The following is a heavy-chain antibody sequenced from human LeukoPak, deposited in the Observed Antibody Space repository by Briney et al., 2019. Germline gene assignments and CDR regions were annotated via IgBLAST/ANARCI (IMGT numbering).Heavy chain of an antibody. V-gene: IGHV1-2*02. Sequence: ASVKVSCKASGYTFTGYYMHWVRQAPGQGLEWMGWINPNSGGTNYAQKFQGRVTMTRDTSISTAYMELSRLRSDDTAVYCCASNSGSGFELYYYYGMDVWGQGTTVTVSS. J-gene: IGHJ6*02. CDR1: GYTFTGYY. CDR3: ASNSGSGFELYYYYGMDV. D-gene: IGHD3-10*01. CDR2: INPNSGGT.